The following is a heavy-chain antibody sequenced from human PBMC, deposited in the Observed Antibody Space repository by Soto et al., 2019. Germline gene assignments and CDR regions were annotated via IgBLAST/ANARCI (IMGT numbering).Heavy chain of an antibody. V-gene: IGHV3-23*01. D-gene: IGHD3-3*01. CDR3: ARGHFGVTMDV. Sequence: EVQLLESGGGLVQPGGSLRLSCAASEFTFSSYSMIWVRQAPGKGLEWVSGVNGGGDITYHADSVKGRFTISRDNSKNTLYLQMNSLRAEDTAVFYCARGHFGVTMDVWGQGTTVTVSS. CDR2: VNGGGDIT. CDR1: EFTFSSYS. J-gene: IGHJ6*02.